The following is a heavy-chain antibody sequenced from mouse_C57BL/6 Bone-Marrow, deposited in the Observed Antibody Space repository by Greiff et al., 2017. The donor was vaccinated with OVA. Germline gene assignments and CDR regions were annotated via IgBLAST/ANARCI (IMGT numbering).Heavy chain of an antibody. Sequence: VQLQQPGAELVKPGASVKVSCKASGYTFTSYWMHWVKQRPGQGLEWIGRIHPSDSDTNYNQKFKGKATLTVDKSSSTAYMQLSSLTSEDSAVYYSAIHYDYARLAYWGQGTLVTVSA. CDR2: IHPSDSDT. V-gene: IGHV1-74*01. J-gene: IGHJ3*01. CDR1: GYTFTSYW. D-gene: IGHD2-4*01. CDR3: AIHYDYARLAY.